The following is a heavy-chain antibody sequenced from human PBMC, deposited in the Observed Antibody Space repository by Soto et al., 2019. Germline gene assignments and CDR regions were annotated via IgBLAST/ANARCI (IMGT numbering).Heavy chain of an antibody. J-gene: IGHJ6*02. V-gene: IGHV3-23*01. CDR2: ISASGGST. CDR3: AKVMSGYYYYYGMDV. Sequence: GGSLRLSCAASGFSFSSYAMSWVRQAPGKGLEWVSAISASGGSTYYADSVKGRFTISRDNSKTTLYLQMNSLRAEDTAVYYCAKVMSGYYYYYGMDVWGQGTTVTVSS. CDR1: GFSFSSYA.